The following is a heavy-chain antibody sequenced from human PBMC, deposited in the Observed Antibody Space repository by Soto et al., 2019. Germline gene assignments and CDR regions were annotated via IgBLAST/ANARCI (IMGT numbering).Heavy chain of an antibody. Sequence: ESGGGVVQPGRSLRLSCAASGFTFSSYGMHWVRQAPGKGLEWVAVISYDGSNKYYADSVKGRFTISRDNSKNTLYLQMNSLRAEDTAVYYCAKDYQLALDYWGQGTLVTVSS. J-gene: IGHJ4*02. CDR1: GFTFSSYG. CDR3: AKDYQLALDY. D-gene: IGHD6-6*01. CDR2: ISYDGSNK. V-gene: IGHV3-30*18.